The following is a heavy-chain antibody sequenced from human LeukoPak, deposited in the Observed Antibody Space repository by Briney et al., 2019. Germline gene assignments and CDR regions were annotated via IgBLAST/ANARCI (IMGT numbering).Heavy chain of an antibody. J-gene: IGHJ4*02. CDR3: ASFLWSGYLYY. CDR1: GGSISSYY. D-gene: IGHD3-3*01. V-gene: IGHV4-59*01. Sequence: PSETLSLTCTASGGSISSYYWSWIRQPPGKGLEWIGYIYYSGSSNYNPSLMSRLTISVVTSKNQFSLKLSSVTAADTALHYWASFLWSGYLYYWGQGTLVTVSS. CDR2: IYYSGSS.